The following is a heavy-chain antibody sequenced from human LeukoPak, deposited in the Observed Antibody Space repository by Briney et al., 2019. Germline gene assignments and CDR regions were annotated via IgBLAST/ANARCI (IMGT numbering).Heavy chain of an antibody. J-gene: IGHJ4*02. D-gene: IGHD5-24*01. CDR1: GYSFTSYW. CDR2: IYPGDSDT. Sequence: GESLKISCKGSGYSFTSYWIGWVRQMPGKGLEWLGIIYPGDSDTRYSPSFQGQVTISADKSISTAYLQWSSLKASDTATYYCARLRGGDGYNTYYFYYWGQGTLVAVSS. CDR3: ARLRGGDGYNTYYFYY. V-gene: IGHV5-51*01.